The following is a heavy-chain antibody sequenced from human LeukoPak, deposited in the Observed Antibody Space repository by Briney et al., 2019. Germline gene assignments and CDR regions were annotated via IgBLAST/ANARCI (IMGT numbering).Heavy chain of an antibody. J-gene: IGHJ5*02. V-gene: IGHV1-18*01. CDR3: ARVGCSGGNCYSSADH. CDR1: GYTFSWYG. Sequence: ASVKVSCKTSGYTFSWYGVSWVRQAPGQGLEWMGWTSGYSGNTNYAQKFQGRVTMTTDTSTTTGYMELKSLRSDDTAVYYCARVGCSGGNCYSSADHWGQGTLVTVST. CDR2: TSGYSGNT. D-gene: IGHD2-15*01.